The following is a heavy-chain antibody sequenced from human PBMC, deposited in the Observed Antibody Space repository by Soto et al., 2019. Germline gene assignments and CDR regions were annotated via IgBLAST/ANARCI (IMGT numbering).Heavy chain of an antibody. J-gene: IGHJ4*02. CDR2: IDPSDSYT. CDR1: GYSFTSYW. Sequence: GESLKISCKGSGYSFTSYWISWVRQMPGKGLEWMGRIDPSDSYTNYSPSFQGHVTISADKSISTAYLQWSSLKASDTAMYYCASRAWRQRPVDYWGQGTLVTVSS. CDR3: ASRAWRQRPVDY. V-gene: IGHV5-10-1*01. D-gene: IGHD1-1*01.